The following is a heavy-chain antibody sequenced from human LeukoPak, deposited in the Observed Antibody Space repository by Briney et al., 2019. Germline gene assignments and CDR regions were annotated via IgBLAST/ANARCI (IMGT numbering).Heavy chain of an antibody. CDR1: GGTFSSYA. J-gene: IGHJ4*02. Sequence: GASVKVSCKASGGTFSSYAISWVRQAPGQGLEWMGGIIPIFGTANYAQKFQGRVTITADESTSTAYMELSRLRSEDTAVYYCARVPENSGSYSLDYWGQGTLVTVSS. D-gene: IGHD1-26*01. CDR2: IIPIFGTA. V-gene: IGHV1-69*13. CDR3: ARVPENSGSYSLDY.